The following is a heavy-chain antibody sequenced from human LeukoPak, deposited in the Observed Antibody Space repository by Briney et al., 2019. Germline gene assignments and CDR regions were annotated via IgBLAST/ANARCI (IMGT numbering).Heavy chain of an antibody. CDR1: GDSVSSNSAA. CDR2: TYYRSKWYN. J-gene: IGHJ4*02. V-gene: IGHV6-1*01. Sequence: SQTLSLTCAISGDSVSSNSAAWNWIRQSPSRGLEWLGRTYYRSKWYNDYAVSVKSRITINPDTSKNQFSLQLNSVTPEDTAVYYCARGERIRSSGWYGPFDYWGQGTLVTVSS. CDR3: ARGERIRSSGWYGPFDY. D-gene: IGHD6-19*01.